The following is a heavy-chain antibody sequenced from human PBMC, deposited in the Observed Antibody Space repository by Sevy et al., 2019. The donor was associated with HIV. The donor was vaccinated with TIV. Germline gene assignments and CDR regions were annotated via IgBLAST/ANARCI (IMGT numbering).Heavy chain of an antibody. CDR2: IIAIFGTA. CDR1: GGIFRSYA. CDR3: AIHSGYYTTSNFDH. V-gene: IGHV1-69*13. Sequence: ASVNVSCKASGGIFRSYAISWVRQAPGQGLEWLGGIIAIFGTANYAQKFQGRVTITADESTNTAYMELSSLRSDDTAVYYCAIHSGYYTTSNFDHWGQGTLVTVSS. D-gene: IGHD3-3*01. J-gene: IGHJ4*02.